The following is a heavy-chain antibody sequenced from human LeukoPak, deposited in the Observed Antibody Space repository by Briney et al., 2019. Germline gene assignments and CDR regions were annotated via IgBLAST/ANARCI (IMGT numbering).Heavy chain of an antibody. J-gene: IGHJ4*02. CDR1: GFTFSSYW. Sequence: GGSLRLSCAASGFTFSSYWMTWVRQAPGKGLEWVGFIRSNLYGGTPEYAASVKGRFTISRDDSNSIAYLEMDSLKTDDTAVYYCTRDQTPYYWGQGTLVTVSS. CDR3: TRDQTPYY. CDR2: IRSNLYGGTP. V-gene: IGHV3-49*04.